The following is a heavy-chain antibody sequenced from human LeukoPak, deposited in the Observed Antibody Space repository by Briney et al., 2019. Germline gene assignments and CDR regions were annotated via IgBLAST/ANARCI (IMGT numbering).Heavy chain of an antibody. CDR3: ARQPPYGSGNER. J-gene: IGHJ4*02. V-gene: IGHV4-39*01. D-gene: IGHD3-10*01. CDR2: IYYSGST. CDR1: GGSISSSSYY. Sequence: KPSETLSLTCTVSGGSISSSSYYWGWIRQPPGKGLEWIGSIYYSGSTYYNPSFKSRVTISVDTSKNQFSLKLSSVTAADTAVYYCARQPPYGSGNERWGQGTLVTVSS.